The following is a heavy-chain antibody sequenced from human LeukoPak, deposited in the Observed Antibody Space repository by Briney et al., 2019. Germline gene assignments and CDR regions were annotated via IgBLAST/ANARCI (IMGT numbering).Heavy chain of an antibody. CDR2: IYYSGST. Sequence: SETLSLTCTVSGGSTSSYYWSWIRQPPGKGLEWIGYIYYSGSTNYNPSLKSRVTISVDTSKNQFSLKLSSVTAADTAVYYCARLWGQQLAYFDYWGQGTLVTVSS. CDR1: GGSTSSYY. J-gene: IGHJ4*02. CDR3: ARLWGQQLAYFDY. V-gene: IGHV4-59*12. D-gene: IGHD6-13*01.